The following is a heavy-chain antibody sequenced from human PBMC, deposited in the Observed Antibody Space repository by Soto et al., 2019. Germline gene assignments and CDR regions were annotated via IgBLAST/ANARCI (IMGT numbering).Heavy chain of an antibody. CDR3: ARYASRGDFEY. J-gene: IGHJ4*02. CDR2: ISHRGNT. Sequence: QLHLQESGSGLVKPSQTLSLTCGVSGASISLVGYSWSWIRQPPGKGLEWIGYISHRGNTYYNPSLRSRVTISVDRSKNEFSLNLRSVTAAATAMYYCARYASRGDFEYWGQGTLVTVSS. D-gene: IGHD2-8*01. CDR1: GASISLVGYS. V-gene: IGHV4-30-2*01.